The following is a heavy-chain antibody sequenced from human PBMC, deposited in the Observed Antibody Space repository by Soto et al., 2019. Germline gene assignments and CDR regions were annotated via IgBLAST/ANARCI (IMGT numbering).Heavy chain of an antibody. D-gene: IGHD2-21*01. CDR1: GFSFSDSY. V-gene: IGHV3-11*06. J-gene: IGHJ5*02. CDR3: ARGGGGGIFDP. Sequence: GGSLRLSCATSGFSFSDSYMSWIRQAPGKGLEWISYISPRSTFRDYAESVKGRFTISRDSVKNSLYLQMNNLTAGDTGVYYCARGGGGGIFDPWGQGSLVTVSS. CDR2: ISPRSTFR.